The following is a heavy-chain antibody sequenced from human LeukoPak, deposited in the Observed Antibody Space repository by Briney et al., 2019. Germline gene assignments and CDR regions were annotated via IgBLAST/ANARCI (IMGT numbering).Heavy chain of an antibody. V-gene: IGHV3-30*18. CDR2: ISYDGSNK. CDR1: GFTFSSYS. CDR3: AKVEPRSVAVDY. J-gene: IGHJ4*02. D-gene: IGHD6-19*01. Sequence: PGGSLRLSCAASGFTFSSYSMNWVRQAPGKGLEWVAVISYDGSNKYYADSVKGRFTISRDNSKNTLYLQMNSLRAEDTAVYYCAKVEPRSVAVDYWGQGTLVTVSS.